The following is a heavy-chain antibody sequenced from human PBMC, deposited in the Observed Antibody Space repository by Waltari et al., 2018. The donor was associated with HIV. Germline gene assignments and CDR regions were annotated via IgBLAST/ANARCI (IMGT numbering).Heavy chain of an antibody. CDR1: GGSISSGDYS. D-gene: IGHD5-18*01. CDR2: IYYSGIT. V-gene: IGHV4-30-4*01. CDR3: ARAADGYPLNRFDP. J-gene: IGHJ5*02. Sequence: QVQLQESGPGLVKPSQTLSLTCTVSGGSISSGDYSWSWIRQPPGKGLEWIGYIYYSGITYYNPSLKSRVTISVDTSKNQFSLKLSSVTAADTAVYYCARAADGYPLNRFDPWGQGTLVTVSS.